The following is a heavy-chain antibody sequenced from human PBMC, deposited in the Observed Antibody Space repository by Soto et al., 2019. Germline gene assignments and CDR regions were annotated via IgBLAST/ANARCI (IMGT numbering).Heavy chain of an antibody. V-gene: IGHV3-72*01. Sequence: GGSLRLSCAASGFTFSDHYMDWVRQAPGKGLEWVGRIRNKAKSYTTNYAASVKVRFTISRYDSKNSLYLQVNSLKTEDTAVYYCTRVKLLGFGVDPRTNERESDYWGQGTLVTVSS. CDR1: GFTFSDHY. CDR2: IRNKAKSYTT. J-gene: IGHJ4*02. D-gene: IGHD3-10*01. CDR3: TRVKLLGFGVDPRTNERESDY.